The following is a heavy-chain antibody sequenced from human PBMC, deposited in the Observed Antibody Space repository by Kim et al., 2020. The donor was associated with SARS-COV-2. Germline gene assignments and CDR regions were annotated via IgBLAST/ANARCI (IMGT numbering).Heavy chain of an antibody. D-gene: IGHD5-18*01. V-gene: IGHV4-59*08. CDR3: ARLKPGDTAFDY. Sequence: NYNPSLKSRVTISVDTSKSQFSLKLSSVTAADTAVYYCARLKPGDTAFDYWGQGTLVTVSS. J-gene: IGHJ4*02.